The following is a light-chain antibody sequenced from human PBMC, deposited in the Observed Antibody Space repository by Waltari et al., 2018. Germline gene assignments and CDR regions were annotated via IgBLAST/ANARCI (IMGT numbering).Light chain of an antibody. J-gene: IGKJ4*01. V-gene: IGKV3-15*01. Sequence: EVVMTQSPATLSVSPGERATLSCRASQSVNTDAAWYQQQPGQAPRLLIYDAATRATDIPARFSGSGSGTGFTLTISSLQSEDFAVYYCQQYSNWPPLSFGGGTKVEIK. CDR2: DAA. CDR3: QQYSNWPPLS. CDR1: QSVNTD.